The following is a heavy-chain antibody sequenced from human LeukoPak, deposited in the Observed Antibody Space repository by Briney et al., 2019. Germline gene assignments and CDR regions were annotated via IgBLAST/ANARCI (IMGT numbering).Heavy chain of an antibody. CDR3: ASWPGAWYGEDY. CDR2: ISYTGTYI. Sequence: PGGSLRLSCAASAFSLNAYNMNWVRQAPGKGLEWVSSISYTGTYIYYADSVKGRFTISRDNAQNSLYLQMNSLRAEDTAIYYCASWPGAWYGEDYWGQGTLVTVSS. CDR1: AFSLNAYN. J-gene: IGHJ4*02. D-gene: IGHD3-10*01. V-gene: IGHV3-21*04.